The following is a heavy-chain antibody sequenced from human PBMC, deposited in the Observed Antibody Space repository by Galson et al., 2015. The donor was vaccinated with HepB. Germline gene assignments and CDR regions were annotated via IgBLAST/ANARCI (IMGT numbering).Heavy chain of an antibody. Sequence: SVKVSCKASGGTFSSYAISWVRQAPGQGLEWMGGIIPIFGTANYAQKFQGRVTITADESTSTAYMELSSLRSEDTAVYYCARSPHLTTVTTGNWFDPWGQGTLVTVSS. CDR1: GGTFSSYA. D-gene: IGHD4-17*01. CDR2: IIPIFGTA. CDR3: ARSPHLTTVTTGNWFDP. J-gene: IGHJ5*02. V-gene: IGHV1-69*13.